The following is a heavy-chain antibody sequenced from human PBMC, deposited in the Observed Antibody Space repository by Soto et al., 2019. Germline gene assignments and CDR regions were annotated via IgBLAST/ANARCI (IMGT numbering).Heavy chain of an antibody. CDR2: ITGGGDNT. V-gene: IGHV3-23*01. CDR1: GFTFSSYA. Sequence: EVQLLESGGGLVQPGGPLRLSCAASGFTFSSYAMTWVRQAPGKGLEWVSAITGGGDNTYYADSVKGRFTISRDNFKSTLYLQMDSLRDEDTAIYYCAKGSKGFDYWGQGTLVTVSS. CDR3: AKGSKGFDY. J-gene: IGHJ4*02. D-gene: IGHD2-2*01.